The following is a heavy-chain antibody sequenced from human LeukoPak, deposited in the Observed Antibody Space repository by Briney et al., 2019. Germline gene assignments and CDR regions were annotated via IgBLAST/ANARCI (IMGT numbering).Heavy chain of an antibody. CDR2: IHYSGNT. CDR1: GGSTSSSNYY. V-gene: IGHV4-39*01. CDR3: RLDSSGWPRNYYYYGMDV. Sequence: PSETLSLTCTVSGGSTSSSNYYWGWIRQPPGKGLEWIGGIHYSGNTYYNPSLKSRVTISIDTSKNQFSLKLSSVTAADTAVYYCRLDSSGWPRNYYYYGMDVWGQGTTVTVSS. D-gene: IGHD6-19*01. J-gene: IGHJ6*02.